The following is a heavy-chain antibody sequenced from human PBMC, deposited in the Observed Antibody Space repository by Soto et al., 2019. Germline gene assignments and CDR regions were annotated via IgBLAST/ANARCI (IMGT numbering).Heavy chain of an antibody. V-gene: IGHV4-4*02. CDR1: SGSISSSNW. CDR2: IYHSGST. J-gene: IGHJ6*03. CDR3: ARVRGYCSSTSCSYYYYMDV. D-gene: IGHD2-2*01. Sequence: SETLSLTCAVSSGSISSSNWWSWVRQPPGKGLEWIGEIYHSGSTNYNPSHKSRVTISVDKSKNQFSLKLSSVTAADTAVYYCARVRGYCSSTSCSYYYYMDVWGKGTTVTVSS.